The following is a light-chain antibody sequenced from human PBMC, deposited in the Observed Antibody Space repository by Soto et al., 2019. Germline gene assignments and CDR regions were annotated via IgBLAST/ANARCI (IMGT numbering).Light chain of an antibody. J-gene: IGKJ1*01. CDR1: QSVSSN. Sequence: EIVMTQSPATLSVSPGERATLSCRASQSVSSNLAWYQQKPGQAPRRLIYGASTRATGIPARFSGSGSGTEFTLTSISLQSEDFAVYYCQQYNNWPPWTFGQGTKVEIK. CDR2: GAS. CDR3: QQYNNWPPWT. V-gene: IGKV3-15*01.